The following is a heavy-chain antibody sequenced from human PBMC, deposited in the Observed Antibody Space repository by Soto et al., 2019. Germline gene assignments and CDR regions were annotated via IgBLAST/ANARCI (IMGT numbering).Heavy chain of an antibody. Sequence: QVQLQQWGAGLLKPSETLSLTCAVYGGSFSGYYWSWIRQPPGQGLEWIGEINHSGTTNCNPSLKSRLTISVDTSKNQFSLKLSSVTAADTAVYYCARFIEYSSSFDYWGQGTLVTVSS. V-gene: IGHV4-34*01. J-gene: IGHJ4*02. CDR1: GGSFSGYY. CDR3: ARFIEYSSSFDY. CDR2: INHSGTT. D-gene: IGHD6-6*01.